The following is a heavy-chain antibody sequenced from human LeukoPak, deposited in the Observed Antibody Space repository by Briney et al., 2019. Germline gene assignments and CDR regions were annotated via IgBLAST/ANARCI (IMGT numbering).Heavy chain of an antibody. D-gene: IGHD4-17*01. CDR2: FYTSGST. V-gene: IGHV4-61*02. J-gene: IGHJ4*02. CDR3: ARDCVGYGDYVCDY. CDR1: GGSISSGTYY. Sequence: PSQTLSLTCTVSGGSISSGTYYWSWIRQPAGKGLEWIGRFYTSGSTNYNPSLKSRVTMSVDTSKNQFSLKLSSVTAADTAVYYCARDCVGYGDYVCDYWGQGTLVTVSS.